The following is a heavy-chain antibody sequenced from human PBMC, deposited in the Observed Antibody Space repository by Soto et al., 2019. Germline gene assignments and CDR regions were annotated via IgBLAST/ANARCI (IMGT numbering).Heavy chain of an antibody. CDR2: ISAYNGNT. J-gene: IGHJ6*02. V-gene: IGHV1-18*01. Sequence: QVQLVQSGAEVKKPGASVKVSCKASGYTFTSYGISWVRQAPGQGLEWMGWISAYNGNTNYEQKLQGRVTMTTDTTTSTAYMELRRMRSDDTAVYYCARDPLKTYSSFYYYYGMDVWGQGTTVTVSS. D-gene: IGHD6-6*01. CDR1: GYTFTSYG. CDR3: ARDPLKTYSSFYYYYGMDV.